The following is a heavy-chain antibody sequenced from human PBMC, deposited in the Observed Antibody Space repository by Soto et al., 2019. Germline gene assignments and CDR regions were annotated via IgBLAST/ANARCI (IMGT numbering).Heavy chain of an antibody. CDR1: GGPLSSYY. J-gene: IGHJ6*03. CDR2: TYYSGST. D-gene: IGHD6-13*01. Sequence: SETLCLTYTVSGGPLSSYYWSWILQPPGKGLEWIGYTYYSGSTHYNPSLKSRVTISVDTSKNQFSLKLSSVTAADTAVYYCARGLGQQLVAYSHYMDVWGKGTTVTVSS. V-gene: IGHV4-59*01. CDR3: ARGLGQQLVAYSHYMDV.